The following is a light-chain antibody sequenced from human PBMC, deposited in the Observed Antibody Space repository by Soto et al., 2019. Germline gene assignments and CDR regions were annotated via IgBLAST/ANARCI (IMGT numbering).Light chain of an antibody. CDR1: MRDVGAYNL. V-gene: IGLV2-14*01. J-gene: IGLJ2*01. CDR3: SSYTSKSSLI. Sequence: QSALTQPASVSGSPGQSITISCAGTMRDVGAYNLVSWYQQHPGRAPQLIIYEVSNRPSGISFRFSGSKSGNTASLTISGLQAEDEADYYCSSYTSKSSLIFGGGTKLTVL. CDR2: EVS.